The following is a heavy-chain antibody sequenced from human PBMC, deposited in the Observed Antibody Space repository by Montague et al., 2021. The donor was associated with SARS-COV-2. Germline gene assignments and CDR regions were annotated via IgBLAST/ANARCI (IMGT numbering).Heavy chain of an antibody. J-gene: IGHJ4*02. CDR2: KFHSGST. CDR3: ARGVVGPTVLFLEY. CDR1: NYSVSSGYY. Sequence: SETLSLTCTVSNYSVSSGYYWGWIRQFPGKGLEWIGFKFHSGSTYYNPXXQSRVITSVDTSKNRVSLKLRSVSAADTAVYYCARGVVGPTVLFLEYWGQGILVAVSS. D-gene: IGHD1-26*01. V-gene: IGHV4-38-2*02.